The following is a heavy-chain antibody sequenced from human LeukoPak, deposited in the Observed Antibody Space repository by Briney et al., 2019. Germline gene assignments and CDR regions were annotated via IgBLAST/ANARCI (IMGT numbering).Heavy chain of an antibody. CDR1: GFTFSSYW. J-gene: IGHJ4*02. Sequence: QTGGSLRLSGAASGFTFSSYWMHWVGQAPGKGLVWVSRINSDGSSTSYPDSVKGRFTISRDNAKNPLYLQMNSVGAEDTAVYYCARAKCCSCGSCYGRVFDYWGQGTLVTVSS. D-gene: IGHD2-15*01. CDR3: ARAKCCSCGSCYGRVFDY. CDR2: INSDGSST. V-gene: IGHV3-74*01.